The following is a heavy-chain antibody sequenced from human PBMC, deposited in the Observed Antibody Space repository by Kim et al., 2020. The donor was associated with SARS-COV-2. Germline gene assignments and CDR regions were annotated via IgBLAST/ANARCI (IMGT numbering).Heavy chain of an antibody. D-gene: IGHD6-6*01. Sequence: ASVKVSCKASGYTFTSYGISWVRQAPGQGLEWMGWISAYNGNTNYAQKLQGRVTMTTDTSTSTAYMELRSLRSDDTAVYYCAREWYSSSSSPDTAMVLIDYWGQGTLVTVSS. CDR3: AREWYSSSSSPDTAMVLIDY. CDR2: ISAYNGNT. CDR1: GYTFTSYG. J-gene: IGHJ4*02. V-gene: IGHV1-18*01.